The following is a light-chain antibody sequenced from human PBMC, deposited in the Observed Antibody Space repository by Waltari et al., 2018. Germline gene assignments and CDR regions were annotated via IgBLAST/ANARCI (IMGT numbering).Light chain of an antibody. CDR2: FNN. V-gene: IGLV1-44*01. J-gene: IGLJ2*01. CDR3: ATWDDSLNGQVV. Sequence: QSVLTQPPSASGTPGQGVTISCSGSSSNIGRNTLSWYQQLPGTAPKLVVYFNNQRPSGVPDRFSGSKSDTSASLAIGGLQSEDEADYYCATWDDSLNGQVVFGGGTKLTVL. CDR1: SSNIGRNT.